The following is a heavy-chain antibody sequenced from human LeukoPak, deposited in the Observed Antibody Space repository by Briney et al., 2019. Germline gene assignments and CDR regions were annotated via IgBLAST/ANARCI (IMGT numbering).Heavy chain of an antibody. CDR1: GGSISSGSYY. V-gene: IGHV4-61*02. Sequence: SETLSLTCTVSGGSISSGSYYWSWIRQPAGKGLEWIGRIYTSGSTNYNPSLKSRVTISVDTSKNQFSLKLSSVTAADTAVYYCATDTSSKRWLVYYGMDVWGQGTTVTVSS. CDR3: ATDTSSKRWLVYYGMDV. J-gene: IGHJ6*02. D-gene: IGHD6-19*01. CDR2: IYTSGST.